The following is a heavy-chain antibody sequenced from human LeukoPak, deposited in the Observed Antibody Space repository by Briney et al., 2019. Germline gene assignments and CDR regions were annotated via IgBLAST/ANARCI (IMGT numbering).Heavy chain of an antibody. V-gene: IGHV3-48*04. CDR1: GFTFSSYS. Sequence: GGSLRLSCAASGFTFSSYSMNWVRQAPGKGLEWVSDISSSSSAIYYADSVKGRFTISRDNAKNSLYLQMNSLRAEDTAVYYCAKSLLGSGSVGHAFDIWGQGTMATVSS. CDR2: ISSSSSAI. J-gene: IGHJ3*02. D-gene: IGHD3-10*01. CDR3: AKSLLGSGSVGHAFDI.